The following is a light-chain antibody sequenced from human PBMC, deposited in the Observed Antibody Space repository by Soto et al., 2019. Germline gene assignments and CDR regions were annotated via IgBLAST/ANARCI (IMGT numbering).Light chain of an antibody. CDR2: GAS. CDR3: QQYGRSPRT. V-gene: IGKV3-20*01. J-gene: IGKJ1*01. Sequence: EIVLTQSPGTLSLSPGERATLSCRASQSVTNSRLAWYQQKPGQAPKVLIYGASSRATGIPDRFSGSGSGTDFTLTISRLEPEDFAVYYCQQYGRSPRTFGQGTKVEIK. CDR1: QSVTNSR.